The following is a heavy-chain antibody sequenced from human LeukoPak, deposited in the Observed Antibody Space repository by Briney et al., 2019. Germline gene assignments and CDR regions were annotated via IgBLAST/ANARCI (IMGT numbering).Heavy chain of an antibody. J-gene: IGHJ3*02. D-gene: IGHD5-12*01. V-gene: IGHV4-59*08. CDR2: IYYSGST. CDR1: GGSISSYY. Sequence: PSETLSLTCTVSGGSISSYYWSWIRQPPGKGLERIGYIYYSGSTNYNPSLKSRVTISVDTSKNQFSLKLSSVTAADTAVYYCARHRGYSGYHDAFDIWGQGTMVTVSS. CDR3: ARHRGYSGYHDAFDI.